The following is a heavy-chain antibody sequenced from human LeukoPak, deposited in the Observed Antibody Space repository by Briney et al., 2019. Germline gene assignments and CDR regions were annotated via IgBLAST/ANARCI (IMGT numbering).Heavy chain of an antibody. Sequence: GRSLRLSCAASGFTFSSYAMHWVRQTPGKGLEWVTVISYDGSDKYYADSVKGRFTISRDNSQNTLYLQMNSLRAEDTAVYYCARGPGALLHWGQGILVTVSS. CDR2: ISYDGSDK. CDR3: ARGPGALLH. J-gene: IGHJ4*02. CDR1: GFTFSSYA. D-gene: IGHD3-10*01. V-gene: IGHV3-30-3*01.